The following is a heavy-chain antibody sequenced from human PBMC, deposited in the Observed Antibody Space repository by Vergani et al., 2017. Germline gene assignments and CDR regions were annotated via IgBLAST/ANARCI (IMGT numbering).Heavy chain of an antibody. Sequence: EVQLVESGGGLVQPGGSLRLSCAASGFTVSSNYMSWVRQAPGKGLEWVSVIYSGGSTYYADSVKGRFTLSRDKAKKAVFLQMNNLRHEDTALYFCVKDNDYDADGPFDLWGRGTLVTVSS. V-gene: IGHV3-66*02. CDR1: GFTVSSNY. J-gene: IGHJ2*01. D-gene: IGHD3-16*01. CDR2: IYSGGST. CDR3: VKDNDYDADGPFDL.